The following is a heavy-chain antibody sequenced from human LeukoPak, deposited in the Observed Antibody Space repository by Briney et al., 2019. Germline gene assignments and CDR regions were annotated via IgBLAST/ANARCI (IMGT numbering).Heavy chain of an antibody. CDR1: GYTFTSYY. Sequence: GASVKVSCKASGYTFTSYYMHWVRQAPGQGLEWMGIINPSGGSTSYAQKFQGRVTMTRDTSTSTVYMELSSLRPEDTAVYYCAKGTTSNWFDPWGQGTLVTVSS. CDR2: INPSGGST. J-gene: IGHJ5*02. D-gene: IGHD4-17*01. CDR3: AKGTTSNWFDP. V-gene: IGHV1-46*01.